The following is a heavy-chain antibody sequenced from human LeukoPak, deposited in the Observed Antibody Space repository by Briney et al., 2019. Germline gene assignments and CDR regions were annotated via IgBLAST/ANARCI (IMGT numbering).Heavy chain of an antibody. CDR1: GGSISSYY. CDR2: IYYSGST. CDR3: ARVGSFVGQPNV. D-gene: IGHD3-10*01. Sequence: SETLSLTCTVSGGSISSYYWSWIRQPPGKGLEWIGYIYYSGSTNYNPSLKSRVTISVDMSKNQFSLKLSSVTAADTAVYYCARVGSFVGQPNVWGQGTLVTVSS. J-gene: IGHJ4*02. V-gene: IGHV4-59*01.